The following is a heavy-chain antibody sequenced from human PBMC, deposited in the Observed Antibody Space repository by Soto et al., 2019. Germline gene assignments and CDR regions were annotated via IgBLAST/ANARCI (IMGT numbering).Heavy chain of an antibody. Sequence: QVQLVQSAAEVRKPGASVKVSCRTSGYTFTTYLMHWVRQAPGQGQEWMGILNPTAGRTSYSQKFQGRVTMTSHASTCTAYMELTGLRSHDTAVDYCARPLRGGVTVVTPGSWGQGTLVTVPS. D-gene: IGHD2-21*02. CDR3: ARPLRGGVTVVTPGS. V-gene: IGHV1-46*01. J-gene: IGHJ5*02. CDR2: LNPTAGRT. CDR1: GYTFTTYL.